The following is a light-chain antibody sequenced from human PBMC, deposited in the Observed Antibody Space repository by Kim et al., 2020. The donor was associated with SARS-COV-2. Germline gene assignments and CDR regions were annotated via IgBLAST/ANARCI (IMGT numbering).Light chain of an antibody. V-gene: IGKV3-15*01. CDR2: GAS. Sequence: EVVMTQSPASLSVSPGERATLSCRASESISINLAWYQQKPGQPPRLLMYGASTRATGVPARFSGGGSGTEFTLTISILQSDDCAIYYCQQYDDWPPITFGGGTKVDIK. CDR3: QQYDDWPPIT. CDR1: ESISIN. J-gene: IGKJ4*01.